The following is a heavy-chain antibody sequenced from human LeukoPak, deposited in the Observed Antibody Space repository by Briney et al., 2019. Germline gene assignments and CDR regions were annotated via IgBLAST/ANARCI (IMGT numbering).Heavy chain of an antibody. V-gene: IGHV4-4*07. CDR1: GVSISSYF. CDR2: IHTSGST. D-gene: IGHD4-11*01. CDR3: ARSEINDYMRF. J-gene: IGHJ4*02. Sequence: SETLSLTCTVSGVSISSYFWSWIRQPAGKGLEWIGRIHTSGSTNYNPSLKSRVTMSVDTSKNQFSLKMRSVTAADTAIYYCARSEINDYMRFWGQGILVTVSS.